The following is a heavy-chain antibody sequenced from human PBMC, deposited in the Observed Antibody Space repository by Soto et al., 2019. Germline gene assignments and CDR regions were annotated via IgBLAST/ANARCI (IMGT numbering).Heavy chain of an antibody. CDR3: ARDVGATGD. Sequence: QVQLVQSGAEVKKPGAPVKVSFKASGYTFTSYAMHWVRQAPGQRLEWMEWINAGDGNTKYSQKFQGRVTITRDTSASTAYMELSSLRSEDTAVYYCARDVGATGDWGQGTLVTVSS. CDR2: INAGDGNT. J-gene: IGHJ4*02. D-gene: IGHD1-26*01. CDR1: GYTFTSYA. V-gene: IGHV1-3*01.